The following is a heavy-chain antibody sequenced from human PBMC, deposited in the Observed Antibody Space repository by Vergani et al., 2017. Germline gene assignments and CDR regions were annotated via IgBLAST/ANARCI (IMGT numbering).Heavy chain of an antibody. V-gene: IGHV1-69*12. D-gene: IGHD3-22*01. Sequence: QVQLVQSGAEVTKPGSSVKVSCKASGGTFSSYAISWVRQAPGQGLEWMGGIIPIFGTANYAQKFQGRVTITADESTSTAYMELSSLRSEDTAVYYCARVAGNYYDSSGYSDYWGQGTLVTVSS. CDR3: ARVAGNYYDSSGYSDY. J-gene: IGHJ4*02. CDR2: IIPIFGTA. CDR1: GGTFSSYA.